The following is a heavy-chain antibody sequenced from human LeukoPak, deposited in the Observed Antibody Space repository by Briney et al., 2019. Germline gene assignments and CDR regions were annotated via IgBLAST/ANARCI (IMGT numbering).Heavy chain of an antibody. CDR3: ARQGGTFDI. V-gene: IGHV4-39*01. CDR1: GGSISSGGHY. D-gene: IGHD3-16*01. J-gene: IGHJ3*02. Sequence: SETLSPTCTVSGGSISSGGHYWSWIRQPPGKGLEWIGTIYYSGSTYYNPSLKSRVTISVDTSKNHFSLKLNSVTAADTAVHYCARQGGTFDIWGQGTMVTVSS. CDR2: IYYSGST.